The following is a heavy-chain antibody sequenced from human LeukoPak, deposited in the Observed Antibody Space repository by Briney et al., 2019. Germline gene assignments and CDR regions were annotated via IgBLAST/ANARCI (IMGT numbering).Heavy chain of an antibody. V-gene: IGHV3-23*01. CDR1: GFIFSKYA. CDR2: INAVDANT. J-gene: IGHJ4*02. CDR3: AKQFLDAN. D-gene: IGHD6-19*01. Sequence: GGSLRLSCAASGFIFSKYAMTWVRQAPGKGLGWVSTINAVDANTYYADSVKGRFTVSRDNAMNTLYLQMNSLRAEDTAVYYCAKQFLDANWGQGTRVTVSS.